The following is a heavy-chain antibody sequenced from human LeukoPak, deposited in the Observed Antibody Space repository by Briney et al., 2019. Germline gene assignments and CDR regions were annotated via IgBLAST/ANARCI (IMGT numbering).Heavy chain of an antibody. D-gene: IGHD3-22*01. J-gene: IGHJ4*02. V-gene: IGHV1-2*02. CDR3: AREDRTSGYYYGIDY. Sequence: ASVKVSCKASGYTFTGYYMHWVRQAPGQGLEWMGWINPNSGGTIYAQKFQGRVTMTRDTSISTAYMELSRLRSDDTAVYYCAREDRTSGYYYGIDYWGQGTLVTVSS. CDR2: INPNSGGT. CDR1: GYTFTGYY.